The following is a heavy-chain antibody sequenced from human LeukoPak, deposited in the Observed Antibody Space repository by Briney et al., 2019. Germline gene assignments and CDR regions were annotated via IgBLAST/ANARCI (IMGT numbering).Heavy chain of an antibody. V-gene: IGHV4-39*07. CDR1: GGSISSNSYY. CDR3: ARNTYFDY. CDR2: INHSGST. J-gene: IGHJ4*02. Sequence: SETLSLTCAVSGGSISSNSYYWGWIRQPPGKGLEWIGEINHSGSTNYNPSLKSRVTISVDTSKNQFSLKLRSVTAADTAVYYCARNTYFDYWGQGTLVTVSS.